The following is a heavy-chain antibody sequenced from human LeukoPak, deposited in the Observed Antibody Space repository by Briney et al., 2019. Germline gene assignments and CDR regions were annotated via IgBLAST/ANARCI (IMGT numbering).Heavy chain of an antibody. V-gene: IGHV3-74*03. J-gene: IGHJ4*02. CDR3: ARAGPYQLPPRPVDY. CDR1: GFNFNSYW. D-gene: IGHD2-2*01. CDR2: ISSDGSTT. Sequence: GGSLRLSCAASGFNFNSYWMSWVRQDAGRGLVWPSRISSDGSTTQYADSVRGRFTISRDNAKNSLYLQMNSLRAEDTAVYYCARAGPYQLPPRPVDYWGQGTLVTVSS.